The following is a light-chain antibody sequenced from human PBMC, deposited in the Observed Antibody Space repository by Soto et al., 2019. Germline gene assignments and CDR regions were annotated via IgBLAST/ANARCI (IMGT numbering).Light chain of an antibody. CDR2: GAF. J-gene: IGKJ3*01. Sequence: DIQMTQSPSSLSASVGDRVTITCRAGQFISKYLNWYQQKPGKAPKLLIFGAFNLEGGVPSRFSGSGSGTEFTLTISGLPPDDFATYICQQTYTAVSFGPGTTVEI. CDR3: QQTYTAVS. V-gene: IGKV1-39*01. CDR1: QFISKY.